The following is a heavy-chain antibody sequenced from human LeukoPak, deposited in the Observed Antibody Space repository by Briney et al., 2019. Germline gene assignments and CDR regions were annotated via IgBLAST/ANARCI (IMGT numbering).Heavy chain of an antibody. V-gene: IGHV3-48*04. J-gene: IGHJ3*02. CDR3: ARDQRAFWSGSEGAFDI. CDR2: ISSSSSTI. CDR1: GFTFSSYS. Sequence: GGSLRLSCAASGFTFSSYSMNWVRQAPGKGLEWVSYISSSSSTIYYADSVKGRFTISRDNAKNSLYLQMNSLRAEDTAVYYCARDQRAFWSGSEGAFDIWGQGTMVTVSS. D-gene: IGHD3-3*01.